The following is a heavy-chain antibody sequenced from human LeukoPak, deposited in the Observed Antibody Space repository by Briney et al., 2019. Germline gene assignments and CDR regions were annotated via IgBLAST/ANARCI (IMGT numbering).Heavy chain of an antibody. D-gene: IGHD3-10*01. Sequence: PGRSLRLSCAASGFTFSSYAMHWVRQAPGKGLEWVAVISYDGSNKYYADSVKGRFTISRDNSKNTLYLQMNSLRAEDTAVYYCARAQLWPQRTYYYYYYYMDVWGKGTTVTVSS. CDR3: ARAQLWPQRTYYYYYYYMDV. J-gene: IGHJ6*03. CDR2: ISYDGSNK. CDR1: GFTFSSYA. V-gene: IGHV3-30*01.